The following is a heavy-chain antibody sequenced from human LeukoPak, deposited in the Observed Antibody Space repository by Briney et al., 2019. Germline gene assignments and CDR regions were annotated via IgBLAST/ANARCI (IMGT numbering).Heavy chain of an antibody. CDR3: TTDLGAYGYYFDY. CDR1: GFTFCNAW. D-gene: IGHD3-10*01. CDR2: IKSKTDGWTT. V-gene: IGHV3-15*01. Sequence: GGSLRLSCAASGFTFCNAWISWVRQAPGKGLEWVGRIKSKTDGWTTDYAAPVKGRFTISRDDSKNTLYLQMNSLKTEDTAVYYCTTDLGAYGYYFDYWSQGTLVTVSS. J-gene: IGHJ4*02.